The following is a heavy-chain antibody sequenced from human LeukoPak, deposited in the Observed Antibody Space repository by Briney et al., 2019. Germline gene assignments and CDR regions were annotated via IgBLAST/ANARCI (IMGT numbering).Heavy chain of an antibody. Sequence: PGGSLRLSCAASGFTFSIYGMHWVRQAPGKGLEWVAVILHDGGNKYYADSVKGRFAISRDKSKNTLYLQMNSLRAEDTAVYYCAKGTHYYVSSGYWGAFDIWGQGTMVTVSS. J-gene: IGHJ3*02. CDR1: GFTFSIYG. CDR3: AKGTHYYVSSGYWGAFDI. CDR2: ILHDGGNK. V-gene: IGHV3-30*18. D-gene: IGHD3-22*01.